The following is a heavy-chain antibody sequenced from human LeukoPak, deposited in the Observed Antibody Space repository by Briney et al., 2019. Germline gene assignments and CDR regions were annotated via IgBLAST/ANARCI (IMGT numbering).Heavy chain of an antibody. D-gene: IGHD3-3*01. J-gene: IGHJ4*02. CDR3: ARAGYYLSPYFFDY. CDR1: GFTFGFYG. V-gene: IGHV3-30*03. CDR2: ISFDGSNT. Sequence: GGSLRLSCAASGFTFGFYGMNWVRQAPGKGLEWVAFISFDGSNTYYADSVKGRFTISRDNSKNTLYLQMNSLRAEDTAVYYCARAGYYLSPYFFDYWGQGTLVTVSS.